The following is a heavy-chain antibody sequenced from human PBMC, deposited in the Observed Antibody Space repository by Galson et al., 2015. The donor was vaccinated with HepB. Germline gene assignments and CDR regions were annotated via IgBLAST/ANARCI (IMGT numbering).Heavy chain of an antibody. J-gene: IGHJ4*02. CDR2: ISASGSST. Sequence: SLRLSCAASGFTFNNFAMSWVRQAPGKGLEWVSSISASGSSTYHAGSVKGRFTISRDNSKDTLYLQMNSLTSEDTAVYYCARDPTVGFPDYFDYWGQGTLVTVSS. CDR1: GFTFNNFA. D-gene: IGHD1-26*01. V-gene: IGHV3-23*01. CDR3: ARDPTVGFPDYFDY.